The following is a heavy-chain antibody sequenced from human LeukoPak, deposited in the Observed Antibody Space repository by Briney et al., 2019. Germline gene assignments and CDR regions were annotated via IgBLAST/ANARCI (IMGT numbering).Heavy chain of an antibody. D-gene: IGHD3-3*01. Sequence: PSETLSLTCAVYGGSFSGYYWSWIRQPPGKGLEWIGEINHSGSTNYNPSLKCRVTISVDTSKNQFSLKLSSVTAADTAVYYCARVMYYDFWSGYFSGAFDIWGQGTMVTVSS. CDR3: ARVMYYDFWSGYFSGAFDI. J-gene: IGHJ3*02. CDR1: GGSFSGYY. V-gene: IGHV4-34*01. CDR2: INHSGST.